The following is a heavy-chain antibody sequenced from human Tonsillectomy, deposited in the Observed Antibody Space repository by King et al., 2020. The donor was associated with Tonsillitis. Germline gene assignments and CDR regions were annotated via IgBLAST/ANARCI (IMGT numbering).Heavy chain of an antibody. V-gene: IGHV4-4*07. D-gene: IGHD6-13*01. J-gene: IGHJ4*02. CDR3: ASLGYRRVY. CDR2: IYSSETT. CDR1: GASISSHY. Sequence: VQLQESGPGLVKPSETLSLTCTVSGASISSHYWSWIRQPAGKGLEWIGRIYSSETTDSNPSLKSRVTMSVDTSNNQFSLKLTSVTAADTAVYYCASLGYRRVYWGQGTPVTVSS.